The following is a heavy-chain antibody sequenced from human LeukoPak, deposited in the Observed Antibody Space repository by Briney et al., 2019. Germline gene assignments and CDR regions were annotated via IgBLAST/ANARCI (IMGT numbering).Heavy chain of an antibody. D-gene: IGHD5-12*01. CDR1: GYNFRNSW. Sequence: HPGGSLRLSCAASGYNFRNSWMTWVRQAPGQGLDWSSNRDPDTRRINYVGSVKGRFTFSRDNTKISLYLQMNSLRDEDTAVYYCARDSGYNAFDIWGQGTRVAVSS. CDR3: ARDSGYNAFDI. CDR2: RDPDTRRI. V-gene: IGHV3-7*01. J-gene: IGHJ3*02.